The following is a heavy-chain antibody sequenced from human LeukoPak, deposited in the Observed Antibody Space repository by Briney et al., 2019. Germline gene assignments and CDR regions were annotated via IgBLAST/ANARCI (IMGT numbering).Heavy chain of an antibody. CDR2: ISAYNGNT. D-gene: IGHD3-16*02. Sequence: ASVKVSCKASGYTFTSYGISWVRQAPGQGLEWIGWISAYNGNTNYAQKLQGRVTMTTDTSTSTAYMELRSLRSDDTAVYYCARVHMITFGGVIAHFDYWGQGTLVTVSS. V-gene: IGHV1-18*01. J-gene: IGHJ4*02. CDR3: ARVHMITFGGVIAHFDY. CDR1: GYTFTSYG.